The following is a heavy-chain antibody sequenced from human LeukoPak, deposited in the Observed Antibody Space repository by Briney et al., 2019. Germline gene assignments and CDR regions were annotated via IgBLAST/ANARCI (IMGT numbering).Heavy chain of an antibody. D-gene: IGHD3-16*01. CDR3: ARHWGNLGFDQ. J-gene: IGHJ4*02. CDR2: ICPGDSDT. CDR1: GYSFTSYW. Sequence: GESLKISCKGSGYSFTSYWIGWVRQLPGKGLEWMGIICPGDSDTRYSPSFQGQVTISADKSSSTAYLQWSSLKASDTAMYYCARHWGNLGFDQWGQGTLVTVSS. V-gene: IGHV5-51*01.